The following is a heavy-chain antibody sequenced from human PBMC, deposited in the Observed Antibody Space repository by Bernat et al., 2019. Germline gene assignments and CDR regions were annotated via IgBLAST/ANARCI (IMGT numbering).Heavy chain of an antibody. CDR1: GGSFSGYY. CDR3: ARGVPIFGVVIYYFDY. Sequence: QVQLQQWGAGLLKPSETLSLTCAVYGGSFSGYYWSWIRQPPGKGLEWIGEINHSGSTNYNPSLKSRVTISVDTSKNQFSLKLSSVTAADTAVYYCARGVPIFGVVIYYFDYRGQGTLVTVSS. CDR2: INHSGST. J-gene: IGHJ4*02. D-gene: IGHD3-3*01. V-gene: IGHV4-34*01.